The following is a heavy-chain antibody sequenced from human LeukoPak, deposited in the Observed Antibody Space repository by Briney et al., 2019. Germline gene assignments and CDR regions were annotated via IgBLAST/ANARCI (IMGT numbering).Heavy chain of an antibody. CDR1: GFTFRSYA. CDR2: IIGTGGGT. V-gene: IGHV3-23*01. CDR3: AKGGRDVATTYFDY. Sequence: PGGSLSLSCAASGFTFRSYAMSWVRQAPGKGLELVSGIIGTGGGTYDADSVKGRFTISRDNSKNTLYLQMDNLRAEDTAVYYCAKGGRDVATTYFDYWGQGTLVTVSS. J-gene: IGHJ4*02. D-gene: IGHD5-24*01.